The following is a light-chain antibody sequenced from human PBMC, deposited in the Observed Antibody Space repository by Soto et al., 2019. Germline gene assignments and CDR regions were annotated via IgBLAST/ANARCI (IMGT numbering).Light chain of an antibody. Sequence: QSALTQPPSLSGTPGQRVTISCSGSTSNIAGNTVHWYQHLPETAPKLLIYIDDQRPSGVPDRFSGSKSSTSASLAISGLQSEDEADYYWATWDDSLNAAVFGGGTQLTVL. V-gene: IGLV1-44*01. CDR2: IDD. CDR1: TSNIAGNT. CDR3: ATWDDSLNAAV. J-gene: IGLJ7*01.